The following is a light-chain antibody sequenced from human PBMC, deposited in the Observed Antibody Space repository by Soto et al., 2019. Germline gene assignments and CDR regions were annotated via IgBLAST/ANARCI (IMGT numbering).Light chain of an antibody. CDR2: EVS. Sequence: QSALTQPASVSGSPGQSITISCTGTISDVGSYNLVSWYQQHPGKAPKLMIYEVSKRPSGVSNRFSGSKSGNTASLTISGLQAEDETDYYFSSYTSSNTDVYGSPTKVTVL. V-gene: IGLV2-14*02. CDR3: SSYTSSNTDV. CDR1: ISDVGSYNL. J-gene: IGLJ1*01.